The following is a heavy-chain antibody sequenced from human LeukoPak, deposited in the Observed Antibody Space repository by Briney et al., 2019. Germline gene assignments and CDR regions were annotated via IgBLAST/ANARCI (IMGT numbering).Heavy chain of an antibody. V-gene: IGHV5-51*01. CDR1: GYTFTSYG. D-gene: IGHD3-3*01. Sequence: ASVKVSCKASGYTFTSYGISWVRQMPGKGLEWMGIIYPGDSDTRYSPSLQGQVTISVDTSIGTAYLQWSSLKASDTAIYYCARQNDFRLDYWGQGTLVTVSS. CDR2: IYPGDSDT. J-gene: IGHJ4*02. CDR3: ARQNDFRLDY.